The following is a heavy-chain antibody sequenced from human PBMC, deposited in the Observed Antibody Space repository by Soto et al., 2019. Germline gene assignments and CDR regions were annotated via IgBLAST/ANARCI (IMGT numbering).Heavy chain of an antibody. CDR2: ITTTSTYK. Sequence: LRLSCVTSAFTVKNFPIHSVLHTPRWGLQWLASITTTSTYKYYADSVKGRFSISRDNAKNSLYLELTNLRSEDTAVYYCAREKCSSTSCNHGMDVWGLGTTVTVSS. J-gene: IGHJ6*02. D-gene: IGHD2-2*01. V-gene: IGHV3-21*01. CDR3: AREKCSSTSCNHGMDV. CDR1: AFTVKNFP.